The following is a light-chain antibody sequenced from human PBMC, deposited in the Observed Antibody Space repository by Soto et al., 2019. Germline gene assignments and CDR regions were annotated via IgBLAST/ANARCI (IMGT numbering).Light chain of an antibody. J-gene: IGKJ1*01. CDR3: QQYKTWTWT. V-gene: IGKV3-15*01. CDR1: QSVGTN. CDR2: GAS. Sequence: EIVMTQSPATLSMSPGERATLSCRASQSVGTNVAWFQQKPGQPPRLLMYGASTWASGIPVRFSGSGSGTDFTLTISSMQSEDFAIYYCQQYKTWTWTFGQGTKVEVK.